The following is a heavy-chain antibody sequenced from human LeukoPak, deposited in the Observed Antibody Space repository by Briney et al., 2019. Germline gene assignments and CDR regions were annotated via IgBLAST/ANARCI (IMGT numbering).Heavy chain of an antibody. D-gene: IGHD2-2*02. CDR1: GYTFTSYD. Sequence: ASVKVSCKASGYTFTSYDINWVRQATGQGLKWMGWMNPNSGNTGYAQKFQGRVTMTRNTSISTAYMELSSLRSEDTAVYYCARVEYCSSTSCYIGDWFDPWGQGTLVTVSS. CDR3: ARVEYCSSTSCYIGDWFDP. CDR2: MNPNSGNT. V-gene: IGHV1-8*01. J-gene: IGHJ5*02.